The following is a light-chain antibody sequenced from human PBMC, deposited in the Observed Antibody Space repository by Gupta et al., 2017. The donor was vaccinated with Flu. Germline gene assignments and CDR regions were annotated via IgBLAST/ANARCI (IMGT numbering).Light chain of an antibody. J-gene: IGLJ2*01. CDR1: KLGDKY. V-gene: IGLV3-1*01. CDR3: QAWDSSIVV. Sequence: SYELTQPPSVSVSPGQTASITCSGDKLGDKYACWYQQKPGQSPVLVIYQDSKRPSGLPERFSGSNSGTTATLTISGTQAMDEDDYYCQAWDSSIVVFGGGTKLTVL. CDR2: QDS.